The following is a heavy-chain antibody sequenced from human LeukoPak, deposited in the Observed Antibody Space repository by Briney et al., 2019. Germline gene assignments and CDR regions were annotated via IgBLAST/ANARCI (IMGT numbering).Heavy chain of an antibody. CDR2: IKEDGSEK. J-gene: IGHJ5*02. CDR1: GFTFSRYW. D-gene: IGHD1-26*01. CDR3: ARGGSLRFDP. Sequence: GGSLRLSCAASGFTFSRYWMSWVRQAPGKGLEWVANIKEDGSEKYYVDSVKGRFSISRDNAKNSLYLQMNSLRAEDTAVYYCARGGSLRFDPWGQGTLVTVSS. V-gene: IGHV3-7*04.